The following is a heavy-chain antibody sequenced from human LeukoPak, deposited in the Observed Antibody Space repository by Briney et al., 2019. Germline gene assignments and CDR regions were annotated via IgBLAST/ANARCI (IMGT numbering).Heavy chain of an antibody. D-gene: IGHD3-10*01. J-gene: IGHJ4*02. CDR3: ARALYGSGSYYNDY. V-gene: IGHV3-48*03. Sequence: GGSLRLSCAASGFTFSSYEMNWVRQAPGKGLEWVSYISSSGSTIYYADSVKGRFTISRDNAKNSLYLQMTSLRAEDTAVYYCARALYGSGSYYNDYWGQETLVTVSS. CDR1: GFTFSSYE. CDR2: ISSSGSTI.